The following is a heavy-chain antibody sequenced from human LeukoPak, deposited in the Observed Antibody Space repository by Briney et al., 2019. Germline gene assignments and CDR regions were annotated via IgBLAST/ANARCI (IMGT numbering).Heavy chain of an antibody. CDR3: ARGVEPLAANTLAY. Sequence: GGSLRLSCAASGFTVITNDMTWVRQAPGKGLEWVSVLYSDGNTKYADAVQGRFTISRGNSKNTLYLEMNSLSPDDTAVYYCARGVEPLAANTLAYWGQGTLVTVSS. D-gene: IGHD1-14*01. CDR2: LYSDGNT. J-gene: IGHJ4*02. V-gene: IGHV3-53*01. CDR1: GFTVITND.